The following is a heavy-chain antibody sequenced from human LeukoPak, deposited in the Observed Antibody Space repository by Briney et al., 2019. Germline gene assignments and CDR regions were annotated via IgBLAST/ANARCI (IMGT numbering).Heavy chain of an antibody. CDR1: GFTFSNYA. CDR3: ARPGYCSGDTCYVAFDI. J-gene: IGHJ3*02. CDR2: ISGFGGST. V-gene: IGHV3-23*01. D-gene: IGHD2-15*01. Sequence: GGSLRLSCAASGFTFSNYAMTWVRQAPGKGLEWVSLISGFGGSTYYADSVKGRFTISRDNSKNTLFLQMNSLRAEDTAVYYCARPGYCSGDTCYVAFDIWGQGTMVTVSS.